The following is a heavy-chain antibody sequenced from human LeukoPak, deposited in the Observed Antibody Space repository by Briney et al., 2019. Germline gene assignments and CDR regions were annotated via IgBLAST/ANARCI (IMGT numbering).Heavy chain of an antibody. CDR1: GDSITSNY. J-gene: IGHJ5*02. CDR3: ARGRDYWSGYPLFDP. V-gene: IGHV4-59*01. CDR2: LRYGGNT. Sequence: PSETLSLTCTVSGDSITSNYWTWIRQPPGKGLEWIAYLRYGGNTNHNSSLKDRVTISLDTSKNQFSLILGSVTAADTAIYYCARGRDYWSGYPLFDPWGRGTLVIVSS. D-gene: IGHD3-3*01.